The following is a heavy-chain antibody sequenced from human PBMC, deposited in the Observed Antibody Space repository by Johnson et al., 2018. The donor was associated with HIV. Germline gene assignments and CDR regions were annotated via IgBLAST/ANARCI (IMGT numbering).Heavy chain of an antibody. V-gene: IGHV3-21*01. D-gene: IGHD5-24*01. CDR2: ISGSNI. CDR1: GFTFSSYA. CDR3: VRDRGWLQSIPDFFDI. J-gene: IGHJ3*02. Sequence: VHLVESGGGVVQPGRSLRLSCAASGFTFSSYAMSWFRQAPGKGLEWVSAISGSNIYYADSVRGRFTISRDNAKNSLYLQMNSLRAEDTAVYFCVRDRGWLQSIPDFFDIWGQGTMVTVSS.